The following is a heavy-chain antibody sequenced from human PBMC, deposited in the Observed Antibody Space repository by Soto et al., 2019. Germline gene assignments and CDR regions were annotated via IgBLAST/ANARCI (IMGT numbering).Heavy chain of an antibody. V-gene: IGHV3-21*01. CDR1: GFTFSSYS. D-gene: IGHD6-6*01. CDR3: ARDVYSTSPSFDY. CDR2: ISSSSSYI. Sequence: EVQLVESGGGLVKPGGSLRLSCAASGFTFSSYSMNWVRQAPGKGLEWVSSISSSSSYIYYADSVKGRFTISRDNAKNSWYLQMNSLRAEDRAGYYVARDVYSTSPSFDYWGQGTLVTVSS. J-gene: IGHJ4*02.